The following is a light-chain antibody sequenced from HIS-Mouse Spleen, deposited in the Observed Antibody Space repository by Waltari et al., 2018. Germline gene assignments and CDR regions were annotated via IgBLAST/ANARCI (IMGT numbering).Light chain of an antibody. CDR2: DTN. Sequence: QSVLTQPPSVSAAPGQKVTISCSGSSSNIGNNYVSWYQQLPGTAPKLLIYDTNKGPSGSPDRFSGSKSGTSATLGITGLQTGDEADYYCGTWDSSLSAWVFGGGTKLTVL. V-gene: IGLV1-51*01. CDR3: GTWDSSLSAWV. J-gene: IGLJ3*02. CDR1: SSNIGNNY.